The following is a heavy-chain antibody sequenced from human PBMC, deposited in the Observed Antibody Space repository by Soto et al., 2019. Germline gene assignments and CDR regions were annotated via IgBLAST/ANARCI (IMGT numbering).Heavy chain of an antibody. J-gene: IGHJ5*02. D-gene: IGHD6-13*01. CDR2: ISSSSSTI. CDR3: ARDLYSSSWYRNWFDP. V-gene: IGHV3-48*02. CDR1: GFTFSSYS. Sequence: GESLKISCAASGFTFSSYSMNWVRQAPGKGLEWVSYISSSSSTIYYADSVKGRFTISRDNAKNSLYLQMNSLRDEDTAVYYCARDLYSSSWYRNWFDPWGQGTLVTVSS.